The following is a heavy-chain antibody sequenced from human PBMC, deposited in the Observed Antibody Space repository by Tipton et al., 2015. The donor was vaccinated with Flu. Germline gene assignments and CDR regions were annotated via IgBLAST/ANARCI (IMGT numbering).Heavy chain of an antibody. CDR1: GGSIRSSTDY. J-gene: IGHJ4*02. CDR3: ARGRIILVRGVIDYFDY. D-gene: IGHD3-10*01. Sequence: LRLSCTVSGGSIRSSTDYWGWVRQPPGKGLDWIGTIFSSGSTYYSPSLNSRVTISVDTSKNQFSLKLSSVTAADTAVYYCARGRIILVRGVIDYFDYWGQGTLVTVSS. CDR2: IFSSGST. V-gene: IGHV4-39*07.